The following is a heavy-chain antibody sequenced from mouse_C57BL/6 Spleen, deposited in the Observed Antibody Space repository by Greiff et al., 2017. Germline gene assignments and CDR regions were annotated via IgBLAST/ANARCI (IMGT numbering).Heavy chain of an antibody. CDR1: GYTFTSYW. CDR2: IDPSDSYT. D-gene: IGHD4-1*01. J-gene: IGHJ3*01. Sequence: VQLQQPGAELVMPGASVKLSCKASGYTFTSYWMHWVKQRPGQGLEWIGEIDPSDSYTNYNQKFKGKSTLTVDKSSSTAYMQLSSLPSEDSAVYYCARRGNWDWFAYWGQGTLVTVSA. CDR3: ARRGNWDWFAY. V-gene: IGHV1-69*01.